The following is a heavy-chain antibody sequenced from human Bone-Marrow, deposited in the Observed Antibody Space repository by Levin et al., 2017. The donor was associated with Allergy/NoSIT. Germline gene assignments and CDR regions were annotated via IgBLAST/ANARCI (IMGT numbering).Heavy chain of an antibody. CDR3: AKVDCGTIGCRKLDY. Sequence: QPGGSLRLSCETSGITFSSHAMSWVRQAPGKGLEWVSTITGSGDGTYYADSVKARFTISRDNSRNTLYLQMDSLRAEDTAVYHCAKVDCGTIGCRKLDYWGQGTLVTVSS. V-gene: IGHV3-23*01. J-gene: IGHJ4*02. D-gene: IGHD2-21*01. CDR2: ITGSGDGT. CDR1: GITFSSHA.